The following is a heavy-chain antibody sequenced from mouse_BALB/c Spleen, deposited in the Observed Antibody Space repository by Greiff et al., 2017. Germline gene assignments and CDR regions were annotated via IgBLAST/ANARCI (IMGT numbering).Heavy chain of an antibody. CDR3: ARLRYWYFDV. D-gene: IGHD1-1*01. V-gene: IGHV5-17*02. CDR2: ISSGSSTI. CDR1: GFTFSSFG. Sequence: DVKLVESGGGLVQPGGSRKLSCAASGFTFSSFGMHWVRQAPEKGLEWVAYISSGSSTIYYADTVKGRFTISRDNPKNTLFLQMTSLRSEDTAMYYCARLRYWYFDVWGAGTTVTVSS. J-gene: IGHJ1*01.